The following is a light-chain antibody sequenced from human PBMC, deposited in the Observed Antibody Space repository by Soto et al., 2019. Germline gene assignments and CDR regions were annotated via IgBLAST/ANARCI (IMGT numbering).Light chain of an antibody. CDR1: SSDVGGYNY. Sequence: QSALTQPPSASGSPGQSVAISCTGTSSDVGGYNYVSWYQQHPGKAPKLMIYEVNKRPSGVPDRFSGSKSGNTASLTVSGLQAEDEADYYCGTWDGTLTAGRVLFGGGTKVTVL. CDR3: GTWDGTLTAGRVL. J-gene: IGLJ2*01. CDR2: EVN. V-gene: IGLV2-8*01.